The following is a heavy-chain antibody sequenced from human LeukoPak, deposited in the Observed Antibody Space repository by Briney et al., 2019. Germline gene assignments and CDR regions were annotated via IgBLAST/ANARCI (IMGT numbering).Heavy chain of an antibody. Sequence: PSETLSLTCAVYGGSFSGYYWSWIRQPPGKGLEWIGEINHSGSTNYNPSLKSRVTISVDTSKNQFSLKLSSVTAADTAVYYCARGQEMATIYYWGQGTLVTVSS. CDR3: ARGQEMATIYY. D-gene: IGHD5-24*01. CDR1: GGSFSGYY. J-gene: IGHJ4*02. V-gene: IGHV4-34*01. CDR2: INHSGST.